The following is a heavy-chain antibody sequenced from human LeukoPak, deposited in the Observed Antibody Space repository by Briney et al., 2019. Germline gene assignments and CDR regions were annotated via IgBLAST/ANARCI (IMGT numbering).Heavy chain of an antibody. CDR1: GFSFSRYS. CDR2: ISGSSSVI. J-gene: IGHJ3*02. CDR3: ARRSGYYWDAFDI. Sequence: GGSLRLSCAASGFSFSRYSMNWVRQAPGKGLEWVSYISGSSSVIKYADSVKGRFTISRDNAKDSLYLQMSNLRAEDTAVYYCARRSGYYWDAFDIWGQGTMVTVSS. D-gene: IGHD3-22*01. V-gene: IGHV3-48*01.